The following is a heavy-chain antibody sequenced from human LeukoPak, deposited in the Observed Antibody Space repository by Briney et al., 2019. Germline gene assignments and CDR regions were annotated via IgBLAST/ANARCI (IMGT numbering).Heavy chain of an antibody. CDR1: GGSISSNY. D-gene: IGHD2-2*01. CDR3: AKRAVTTAAYLWFDP. V-gene: IGHV4-59*08. CDR2: IYSSGST. Sequence: SETLSLTCTVSGGSISSNYWGWIRQPPGKGLEWLGYIYSSGSTTYNPSLESRLTISIDTSKNHFSPKLSSVTAADTAVYYCAKRAVTTAAYLWFDPWGRGTLVTVSS. J-gene: IGHJ5*02.